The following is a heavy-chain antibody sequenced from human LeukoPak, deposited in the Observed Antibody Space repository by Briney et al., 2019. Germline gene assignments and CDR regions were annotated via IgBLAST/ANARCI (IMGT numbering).Heavy chain of an antibody. V-gene: IGHV1-8*01. Sequence: ASVKVPCKASGYTFTSYDINWVRQATGQGLEWMGWMNPNSGNTGYAQKFQGRVTMTRNTSISTAYMELSSLRSEDTAVYYCARTISYYDILTGYISSGYYHYYFDYWGQGTLATVSS. CDR3: ARTISYYDILTGYISSGYYHYYFDY. CDR1: GYTFTSYD. CDR2: MNPNSGNT. D-gene: IGHD3-9*01. J-gene: IGHJ4*02.